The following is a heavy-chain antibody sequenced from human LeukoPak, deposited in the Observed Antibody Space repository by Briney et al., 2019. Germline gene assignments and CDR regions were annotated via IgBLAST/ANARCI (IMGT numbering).Heavy chain of an antibody. CDR1: GFTFPNYW. CDR3: ARDRDDGGFEY. Sequence: PGGSLRLSCAASGFTFPNYWMSWVRQAPEKGLEWVANINQDGRVKQYVDSMKGRFTISRDNAKNSLYLQMNSLRAEDTVVYYCARDRDDGGFEYWGQGTLVTVSS. V-gene: IGHV3-7*01. J-gene: IGHJ4*02. D-gene: IGHD4-23*01. CDR2: INQDGRVK.